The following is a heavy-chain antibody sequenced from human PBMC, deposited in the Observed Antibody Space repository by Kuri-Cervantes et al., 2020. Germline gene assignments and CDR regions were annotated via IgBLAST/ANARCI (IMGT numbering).Heavy chain of an antibody. V-gene: IGHV4-30-2*01. Sequence: SCAVSGGSISSGGYSWSWIRQPPGKGLEWIGYIYHSGSTYYNPSLKSRVTISVDRSKNQFSLKLSSVTAADTAVYYCATTSGRRSYNWFDPWGQGTLVTVSS. CDR3: ATTSGRRSYNWFDP. CDR1: GGSISSGGYS. J-gene: IGHJ5*02. CDR2: IYHSGST. D-gene: IGHD3-10*01.